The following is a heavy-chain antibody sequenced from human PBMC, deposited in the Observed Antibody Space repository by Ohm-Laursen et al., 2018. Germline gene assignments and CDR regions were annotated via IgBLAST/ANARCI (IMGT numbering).Heavy chain of an antibody. Sequence: SLRLSCAASGFTFSSYAMSWVRQAPGKGLEWVSAIGGSGGGTNYAESVKGRFIISRDNSKNTLYLQMHSLRAEDTAVYYCVKGWVPAAVTYYSHYGMDVWGQGTTVTVSS. CDR3: VKGWVPAAVTYYSHYGMDV. CDR2: IGGSGGGT. J-gene: IGHJ6*02. D-gene: IGHD2-2*01. V-gene: IGHV3-23*01. CDR1: GFTFSSYA.